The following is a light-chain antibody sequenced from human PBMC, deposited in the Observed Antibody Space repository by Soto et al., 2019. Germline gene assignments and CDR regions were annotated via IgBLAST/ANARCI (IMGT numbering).Light chain of an antibody. Sequence: DIQMTQSPSTLSASVGDRVTITCRASQSINTWLAWYQQKPGKAPKLLIYDASTLETGVPSRFSATVSGTEFSLTITSLQPEDFATYYCQQLFDSPITFGQGTRLEI. CDR2: DAS. CDR1: QSINTW. J-gene: IGKJ5*01. V-gene: IGKV1-5*01. CDR3: QQLFDSPIT.